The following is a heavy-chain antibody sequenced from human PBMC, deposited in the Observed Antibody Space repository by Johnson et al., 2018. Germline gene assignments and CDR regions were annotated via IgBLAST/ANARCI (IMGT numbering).Heavy chain of an antibody. V-gene: IGHV3-15*01. D-gene: IGHD5-18*01. CDR1: GFTFISAW. J-gene: IGHJ3*02. CDR3: TTGLEIQLWLRNIFDI. Sequence: VQLVQSGGDLVKPGGSLRLSCAASGFTFISAWMSWVRQAPGKGLEWLGRIKSKTDGGTTDYAAPVKGRFTISRDDSKNTLYLQMNGLKIEDTAVYYCTTGLEIQLWLRNIFDIWGQGTMVTVSA. CDR2: IKSKTDGGTT.